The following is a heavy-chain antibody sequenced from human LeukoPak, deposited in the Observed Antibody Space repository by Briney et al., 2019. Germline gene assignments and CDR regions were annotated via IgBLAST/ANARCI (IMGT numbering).Heavy chain of an antibody. CDR2: ITPIFGTA. D-gene: IGHD2-2*02. CDR1: GGTFNSYA. CDR3: ARVQYQLLYSGWFDP. V-gene: IGHV1-69*13. Sequence: VASVRVSCKASGGTFNSYAISWVRQAPGQGLEWMGGITPIFGTANYAQKFQGRVTITADESTSTDYMELSSLRSEDTAVYYCARVQYQLLYSGWFDPWGQGTLVTVSS. J-gene: IGHJ5*02.